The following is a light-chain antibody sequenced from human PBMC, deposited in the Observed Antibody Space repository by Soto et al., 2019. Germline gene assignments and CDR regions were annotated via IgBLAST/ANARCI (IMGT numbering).Light chain of an antibody. J-gene: IGKJ4*01. CDR1: QSVGSQ. Sequence: EIVLTQSPDTLSLSPGERATLSCRASQSVGSQLAWYQQKPGQAPRLLIYDASNRATGIPARFSGSGSGTDFNLPISSLEPEDFAIYYCQQRSGWPLLPFGGGTTVEIK. V-gene: IGKV3-11*01. CDR3: QQRSGWPLLP. CDR2: DAS.